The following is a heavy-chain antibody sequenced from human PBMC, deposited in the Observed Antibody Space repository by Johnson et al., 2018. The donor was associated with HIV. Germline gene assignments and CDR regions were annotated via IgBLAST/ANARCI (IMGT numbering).Heavy chain of an antibody. CDR3: YCTDHCGAGSESKGTFDV. CDR1: GLSFSNFG. V-gene: IGHV3-30*03. D-gene: IGHD3-10*01. J-gene: IGHJ3*01. CDR2: ISFDGNLK. Sequence: QEKLVESGGGVVQPGKSLTLSCVASGLSFSNFGIHWVRQAPGKGPEWVAVISFDGNLKKYADSVQGRVPISRDNSKHTLYLQMTRRRQDDTAVYSCYCTDHCGAGSESKGTFDVWGQGTMVTVSS.